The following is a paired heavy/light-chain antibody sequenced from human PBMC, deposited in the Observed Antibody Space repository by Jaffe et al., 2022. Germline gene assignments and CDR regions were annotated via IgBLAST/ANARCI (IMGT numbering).Light chain of an antibody. V-gene: IGKV1-12*01. CDR3: QQANTFPQS. CDR1: QGISTS. CDR2: GAS. Sequence: DIQMTQSPSSVSASVGDRVSITCRASQGISTSLAWYQQKPGKAPKLLIYGASSLHSGVPSRFSGSGSGTDFTLTISSLQPEDFATYYCQQANTFPQSFGQGTKLEIK. J-gene: IGKJ2*03.
Heavy chain of an antibody. J-gene: IGHJ4*02. D-gene: IGHD3-10*01. V-gene: IGHV3-48*01. Sequence: EVQLVESGGGLVQPGGSLRLSCAASEFTFSKYSMNWVRQAPGKGLEWISHISSSGTAIYYADSVKGRFTISRDNAKNSLYLQMNSLRAEDTAVYYCARDYYGSGSYPIDSWGQGTLVTVSS. CDR2: ISSSGTAI. CDR1: EFTFSKYS. CDR3: ARDYYGSGSYPIDS.